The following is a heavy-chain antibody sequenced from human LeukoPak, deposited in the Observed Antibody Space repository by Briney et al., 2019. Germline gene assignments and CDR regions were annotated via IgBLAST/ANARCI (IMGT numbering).Heavy chain of an antibody. Sequence: PSETLSLTCAVYGGSFSGYYWSWIRQPPGKGLEWIGEINHSGSTNYNPSLKSRVTISVDTSKNQFSLELTSVTAADTAVYYCARGPEVGLNWFDPWGQGTLVTVSS. CDR1: GGSFSGYY. CDR2: INHSGST. D-gene: IGHD1-26*01. J-gene: IGHJ5*02. V-gene: IGHV4-34*01. CDR3: ARGPEVGLNWFDP.